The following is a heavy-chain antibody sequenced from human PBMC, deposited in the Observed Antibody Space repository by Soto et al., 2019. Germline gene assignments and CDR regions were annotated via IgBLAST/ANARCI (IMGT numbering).Heavy chain of an antibody. CDR1: DDSINSDKYY. D-gene: IGHD3-9*01. CDR3: ARLEGLATVSYYIDF. CDR2: IYYRGNA. V-gene: IGHV4-39*01. Sequence: PSETLSLTCSVSDDSINSDKYYWGWIRQPPGKGLEWIGSIYYRGNAYYNPSLQTRVTISLDKSRSQFSLKLNSVTAADSAVYFCARLEGLATVSYYIDFWGLGALVTVSA. J-gene: IGHJ4*02.